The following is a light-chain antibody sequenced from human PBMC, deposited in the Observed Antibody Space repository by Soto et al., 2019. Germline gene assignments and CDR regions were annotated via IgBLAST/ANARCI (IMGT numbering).Light chain of an antibody. CDR3: QQYYNWPLT. CDR1: QSVGSN. Sequence: EIVMTQSPATLSVSPGERATLSCRASQSVGSNLAWYQQKPGQAPRLLIYGASTRATDIPARFSGSGSGTEFTLTISSLQSEDFAVYYCQQYYNWPLTFGGGTKVEIK. J-gene: IGKJ4*01. V-gene: IGKV3D-15*01. CDR2: GAS.